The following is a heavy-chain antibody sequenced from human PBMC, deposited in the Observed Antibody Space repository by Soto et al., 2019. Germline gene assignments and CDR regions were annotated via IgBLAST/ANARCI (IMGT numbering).Heavy chain of an antibody. CDR3: ATHRGAVAGTEWY. V-gene: IGHV1-69*12. CDR1: GGPFSSYA. J-gene: IGHJ4*02. D-gene: IGHD6-19*01. CDR2: IIPIFGTA. Sequence: QVQLVQAGAEVKKPGSSVKVSCKASGGPFSSYAISWVRQAPGQWLEWMGGIIPIFGTANYAQKFQGRVTTTAYESTSPAYMDQSRLRAEDTAVYYCATHRGAVAGTEWYRGQGTLFTVSS.